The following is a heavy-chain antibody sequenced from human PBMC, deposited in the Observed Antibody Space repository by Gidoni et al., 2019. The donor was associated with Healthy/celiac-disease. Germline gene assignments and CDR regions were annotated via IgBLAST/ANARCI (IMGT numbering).Heavy chain of an antibody. CDR2: ISGSGGST. CDR1: GFTFSSYA. V-gene: IGHV3-23*01. Sequence: EVQLLESGGGLVQPGGSLRLYCAASGFTFSSYAMGWVRQAPGKGLEWVSAISGSGGSTYYADSVKGRFTISRDNSKNTLYLQMNSLRAEDTAVYYCAKVIDCSSTSCEEPDYYFDYWGQGTLVTVSS. CDR3: AKVIDCSSTSCEEPDYYFDY. J-gene: IGHJ4*02. D-gene: IGHD2-2*01.